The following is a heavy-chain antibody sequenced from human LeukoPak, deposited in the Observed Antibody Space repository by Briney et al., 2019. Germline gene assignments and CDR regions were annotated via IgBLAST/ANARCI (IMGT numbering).Heavy chain of an antibody. V-gene: IGHV3-72*01. CDR2: SANKANSYIT. D-gene: IGHD1-1*01. J-gene: IGHJ4*02. CDR3: ARDLGSAHENWNDVGVGYFDY. Sequence: GGSLRLSCAASGFIFSDHYMDWVRQAPGKGLEWVGRSANKANSYITEYAASVKGRFSISRDDSKNSLFLQMNSLRAEDTAVYYCARDLGSAHENWNDVGVGYFDYWGQGTLVTVSS. CDR1: GFIFSDHY.